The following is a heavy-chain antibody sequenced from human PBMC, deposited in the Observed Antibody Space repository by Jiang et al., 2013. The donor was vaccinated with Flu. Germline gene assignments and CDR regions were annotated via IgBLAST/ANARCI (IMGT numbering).Heavy chain of an antibody. D-gene: IGHD3-10*01. V-gene: IGHV1-69*06. J-gene: IGHJ6*02. Sequence: GAEVKKPGSSVKVSCKASGGTFSSYAISWVRQAPGQGLEWMGGIIPIFGTANYAQKFQGRVTITADKSTSTAYMELSSLRSEDTAVYYCARGSITMVRGSDSGSPWVYYGMDVWGQGTTVTVSS. CDR3: ARGSITMVRGSDSGSPWVYYGMDV. CDR1: GGTFSSYA. CDR2: IIPIFGTA.